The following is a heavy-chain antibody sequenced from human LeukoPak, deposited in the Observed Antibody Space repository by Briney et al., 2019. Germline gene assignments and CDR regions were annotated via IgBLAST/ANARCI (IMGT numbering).Heavy chain of an antibody. CDR2: IIPIFGTA. D-gene: IGHD2-15*01. CDR3: ASHGGSRPRNNRFDP. J-gene: IGHJ5*02. Sequence: AASVKVPCKASGGTFSSYAISWVRQAPGQGLEWMGGIIPIFGTANYAQKFQGRVTITADESTSTAYMELSSLRSEDTAVYYCASHGGSRPRNNRFDPWGQGTLVTVSS. CDR1: GGTFSSYA. V-gene: IGHV1-69*01.